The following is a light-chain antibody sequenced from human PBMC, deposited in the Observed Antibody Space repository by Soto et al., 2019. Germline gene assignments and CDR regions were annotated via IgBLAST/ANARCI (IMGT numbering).Light chain of an antibody. CDR3: QQRSNWPPT. J-gene: IGKJ4*01. CDR1: QRVSSY. CDR2: DAS. Sequence: EIVLTQSPATLSLSPGAIATLSCRASQRVSSYLAWYQQKPGQAPRLLIYDASNRANGITARFSGSGSGTDFTLTIRSLEPEDFAVYYCQQRSNWPPTFGGGTKVEIK. V-gene: IGKV3-11*01.